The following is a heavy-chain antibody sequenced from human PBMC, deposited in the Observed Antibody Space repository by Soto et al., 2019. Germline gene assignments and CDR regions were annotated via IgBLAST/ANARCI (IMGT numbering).Heavy chain of an antibody. CDR1: GFTFRSFT. CDR2: ISSNSAYI. D-gene: IGHD6-13*01. V-gene: IGHV3-21*01. J-gene: IGHJ5*02. CDR3: TRDASRDSSARGWFDP. Sequence: GSLRLSCAASGFTFRSFTMNWVRQAPGKGLEWVSTISSNSAYIYYTDALRGRFTISRDNAKNSLHLQMNSLRAEDAAVYYCTRDASRDSSARGWFDPWGPGTLVTVSS.